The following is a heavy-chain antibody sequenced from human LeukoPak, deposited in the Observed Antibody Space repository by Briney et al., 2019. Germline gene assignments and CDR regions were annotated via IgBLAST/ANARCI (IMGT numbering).Heavy chain of an antibody. V-gene: IGHV3-23*01. CDR1: GFTFSSYA. D-gene: IGHD3-16*01. Sequence: GGSLRLSCAASGFTFSSYAMSWVRQAPGKGLEWVSAISGSGGSTYYADSVKGRFTISRDNSRDTLYLQMNSLRAEDTAVYYCAKGYYDYVWGSYYFDYWGQGTLVTVSS. CDR3: AKGYYDYVWGSYYFDY. J-gene: IGHJ4*02. CDR2: ISGSGGST.